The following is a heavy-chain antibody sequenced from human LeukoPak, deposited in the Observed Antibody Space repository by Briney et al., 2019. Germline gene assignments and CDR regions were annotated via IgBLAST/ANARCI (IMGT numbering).Heavy chain of an antibody. J-gene: IGHJ6*02. CDR1: GGSISSYY. D-gene: IGHD3-22*01. Sequence: ETLSLTCTVSGGSISSYYWSWIRQPPGKGLEWVANIKQDGSEKYYVDSVKGRFTISRDNAKNSLYLQMNSLRAEDTAVYYCARVPYYYDSSGYSGRKHYYYYYGMDVWGQGTTVTVSS. CDR3: ARVPYYYDSSGYSGRKHYYYYYGMDV. CDR2: IKQDGSEK. V-gene: IGHV3-7*01.